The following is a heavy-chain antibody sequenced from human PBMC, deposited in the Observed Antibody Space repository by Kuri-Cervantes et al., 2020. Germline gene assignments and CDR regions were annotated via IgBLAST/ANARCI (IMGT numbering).Heavy chain of an antibody. Sequence: ASVKVSCKASGYTFTSYGISWVRQAPGQGLEWMGWISAYNGNTNYAQKLQGRVTMTTYTSTSTAYMELSSLRSEDTAVYYCARDDRRDGYVRDVWGQGTTVTVSS. J-gene: IGHJ6*02. D-gene: IGHD5-24*01. CDR3: ARDDRRDGYVRDV. CDR2: ISAYNGNT. V-gene: IGHV1-18*01. CDR1: GYTFTSYG.